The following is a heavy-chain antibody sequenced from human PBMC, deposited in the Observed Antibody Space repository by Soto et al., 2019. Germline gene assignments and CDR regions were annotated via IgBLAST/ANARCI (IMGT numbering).Heavy chain of an antibody. D-gene: IGHD4-17*01. J-gene: IGHJ3*02. CDR2: ISGNGGTT. V-gene: IGHV3-23*01. CDR3: ARRGKGHDYAYFAFDI. Sequence: EVQLLESGGGLVQPGGSLRLSCAASGLTFSNYAMNWVRQAPGKGLEWVSSISGNGGTTYYADFVQGRFTISRDNSKNTLYLQMNFLTAEDTAIYYCARRGKGHDYAYFAFDIWGQGTMVTVSS. CDR1: GLTFSNYA.